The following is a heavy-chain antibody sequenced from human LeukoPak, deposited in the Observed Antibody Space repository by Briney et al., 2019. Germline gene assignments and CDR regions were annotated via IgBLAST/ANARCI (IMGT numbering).Heavy chain of an antibody. CDR3: ARVGGGSSGYYQDAFDI. CDR2: INACNGNT. CDR1: GYTFTSYG. D-gene: IGHD3-22*01. V-gene: IGHV1-18*01. Sequence: GASVKVSCKASGYTFTSYGISWVRQAPGQGLEGMGWINACNGNTNYAQKLQGRVTMTTDTSTSTAYMELRSLRSDDTAVYYCARVGGGSSGYYQDAFDIWGQGTMVTV. J-gene: IGHJ3*02.